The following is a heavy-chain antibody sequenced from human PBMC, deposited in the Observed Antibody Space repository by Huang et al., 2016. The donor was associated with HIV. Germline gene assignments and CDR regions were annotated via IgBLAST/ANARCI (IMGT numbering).Heavy chain of an antibody. D-gene: IGHD3-10*01. Sequence: EVQLVQSGAEVKKPGESLKISCKGSGYRFRSNWIGWVGQMPGKGLEWMGSIYPGDSDTRYSPSFQGQVTISADKSINTADLQWSSLKASDTAMYYCARLIGSPSFYYGLDVWGQGTTVTVSS. CDR1: GYRFRSNW. CDR2: IYPGDSDT. J-gene: IGHJ6*02. V-gene: IGHV5-51*01. CDR3: ARLIGSPSFYYGLDV.